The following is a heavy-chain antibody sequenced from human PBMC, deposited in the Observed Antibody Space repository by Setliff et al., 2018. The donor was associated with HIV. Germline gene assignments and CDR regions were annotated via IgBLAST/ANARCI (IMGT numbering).Heavy chain of an antibody. Sequence: ASVKVSCKASGYTFTSYYMHWVRQAPGQGLEWMGIINPSGGSTSYAQKFQGRVTMTMDTSTSTVYMELSSLRSEDTAVYYCARVFEGVVRGVYFDYWGQGTLVTVSS. J-gene: IGHJ4*02. V-gene: IGHV1-46*01. CDR2: INPSGGST. CDR1: GYTFTSYY. D-gene: IGHD3-10*01. CDR3: ARVFEGVVRGVYFDY.